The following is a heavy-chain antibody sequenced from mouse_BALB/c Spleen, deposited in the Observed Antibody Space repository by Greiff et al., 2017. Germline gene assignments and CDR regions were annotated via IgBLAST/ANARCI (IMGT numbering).Heavy chain of an antibody. CDR1: GYTFSSYW. Sequence: QVQLQQSGAELMKPGASVKISCKATGYTFSSYWIEWVKQRPGHGLEWIGEILPGSGSTNYNEKFKGKATFTADTSSNTAYMQLSSLTSEDSAVYYCARLRTVVPAFDYWGQGTTLTVSS. CDR3: ARLRTVVPAFDY. CDR2: ILPGSGST. V-gene: IGHV1-9*01. J-gene: IGHJ2*01. D-gene: IGHD1-1*01.